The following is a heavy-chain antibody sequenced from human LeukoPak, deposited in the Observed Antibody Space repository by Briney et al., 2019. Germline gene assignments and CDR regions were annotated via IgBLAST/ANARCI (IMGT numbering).Heavy chain of an antibody. CDR2: IRYDGSNK. Sequence: GGSLRLSCAASGFTFSSYGMHWVRQAPGKGLEWVAFIRYDGSNKYYADSVKGRFTISRDNSKNTLYLQMNSLRAEDTAVYYCAKDPRTYYDFWSGPSYMDVWGKGTTVTVSS. J-gene: IGHJ6*03. CDR1: GFTFSSYG. D-gene: IGHD3-3*01. V-gene: IGHV3-30*02. CDR3: AKDPRTYYDFWSGPSYMDV.